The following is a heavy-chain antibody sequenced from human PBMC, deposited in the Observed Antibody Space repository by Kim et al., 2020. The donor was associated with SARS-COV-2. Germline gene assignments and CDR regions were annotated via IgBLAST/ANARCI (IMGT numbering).Heavy chain of an antibody. CDR2: ISAYNGNT. CDR3: ARQNRPGSGSYYNDYYYYGMDV. V-gene: IGHV1-18*01. J-gene: IGHJ6*02. CDR1: GYTFTSYG. Sequence: ASVKVSCKASGYTFTSYGISWVRQAPGQGLEWMGWISAYNGNTNYAQKLQGRVTMTTDTSTSTAYMELRSLRSDDTAVYYCARQNRPGSGSYYNDYYYYGMDVWGQGTTVTVSS. D-gene: IGHD3-10*01.